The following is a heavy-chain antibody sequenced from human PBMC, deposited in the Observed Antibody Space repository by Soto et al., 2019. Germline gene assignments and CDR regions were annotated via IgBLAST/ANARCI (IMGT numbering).Heavy chain of an antibody. D-gene: IGHD2-15*01. CDR3: ARSGGAISTPVVVSQSTFDY. Sequence: GGSLRLSCAASGFTFTNYAMNWVRQAPGKGLEWVSSISGSGVGTFYADSVKGRFTISRDNSKNTLYLQMDSLRAEDTAVFYCARSGGAISTPVVVSQSTFDYWGQGALVTVSS. V-gene: IGHV3-23*01. CDR1: GFTFTNYA. CDR2: ISGSGVGT. J-gene: IGHJ4*02.